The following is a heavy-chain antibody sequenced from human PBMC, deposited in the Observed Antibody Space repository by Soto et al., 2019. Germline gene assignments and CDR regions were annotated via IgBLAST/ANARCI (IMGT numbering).Heavy chain of an antibody. CDR3: ARRGWVGDAFDI. Sequence: QLQLQESGPGLVKPSETLSLTCTVSGGSISSSSYYWGWIRQPPGKGLEWIGSIYYSGSTYYNPSLKSRVSISVDTSKNQFSMKLSSVTAADTAVYYCARRGWVGDAFDIWGQGTMVTVCS. CDR2: IYYSGST. J-gene: IGHJ3*02. CDR1: GGSISSSSYY. V-gene: IGHV4-39*01. D-gene: IGHD5-12*01.